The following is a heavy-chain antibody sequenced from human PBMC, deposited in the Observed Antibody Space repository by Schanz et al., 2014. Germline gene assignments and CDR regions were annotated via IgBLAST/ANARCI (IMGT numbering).Heavy chain of an antibody. V-gene: IGHV1-3*01. CDR3: ARVRYCSGGRCYQGSWFDP. D-gene: IGHD2-15*01. CDR1: GYSFISHA. J-gene: IGHJ5*02. CDR2: INAANGNT. Sequence: QVQLVQSGAEVKKPGASVKVSCKASGYSFISHAIHWVRQAPGQRLEWMGWINAANGNTRYSQKFQGRVTITRDTSASTAYMELSSLRSEDTAVYYCARVRYCSGGRCYQGSWFDPWGQGTLVIVSS.